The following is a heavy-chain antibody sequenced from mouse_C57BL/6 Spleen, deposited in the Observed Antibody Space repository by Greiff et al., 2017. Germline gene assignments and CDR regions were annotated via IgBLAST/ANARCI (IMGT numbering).Heavy chain of an antibody. V-gene: IGHV1-69*01. J-gene: IGHJ2*01. Sequence: QVQLQQPGAELVMPGASVKLSCKASGYTFTSYWMHWVKQRPGQGLEWIGEIDPSDSYTNYNQKVKGKSTLTVDKSSSTAYMQLSSLTSEDSAVYYCARQLGHFDYWGQGTTLTVSS. CDR2: IDPSDSYT. D-gene: IGHD4-1*02. CDR1: GYTFTSYW. CDR3: ARQLGHFDY.